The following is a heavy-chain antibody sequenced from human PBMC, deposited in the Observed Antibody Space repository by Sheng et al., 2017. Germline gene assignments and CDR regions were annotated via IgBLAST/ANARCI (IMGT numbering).Heavy chain of an antibody. CDR3: ARRGGRWAIHYDFWSGSNWFDP. J-gene: IGHJ5*02. CDR1: GYSFTSYW. CDR2: IDPSDSYT. D-gene: IGHD3-3*01. Sequence: EVQLVQSGAEVKKPGESLRISCKGSGYSFTSYWISWVRQMPGKGLEWMVRIDPSDSYTNYSPSFQGHVTISADKSISTAYLQWSSLKASDTAMYYCARRGGRWAIHYDFWSGSNWFDPWGQGTLV. V-gene: IGHV5-10-1*03.